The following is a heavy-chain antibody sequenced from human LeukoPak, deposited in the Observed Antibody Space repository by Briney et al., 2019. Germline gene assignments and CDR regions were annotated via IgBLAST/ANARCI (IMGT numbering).Heavy chain of an antibody. Sequence: GSLRLSCAASGFTFSSYSMNWVRQAPGKGLEWVSSISSSSSYIYYADSVKGRFTISRDNAKNSLYLQMNSLRAEDTAVYYCARLGYSSSWLESWGQGTLVTVSS. J-gene: IGHJ5*01. CDR2: ISSSSSYI. CDR3: ARLGYSSSWLES. D-gene: IGHD6-13*01. CDR1: GFTFSSYS. V-gene: IGHV3-21*01.